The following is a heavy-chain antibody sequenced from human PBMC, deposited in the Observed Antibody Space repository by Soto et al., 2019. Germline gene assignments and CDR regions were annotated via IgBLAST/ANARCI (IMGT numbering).Heavy chain of an antibody. Sequence: VGCLRLSCTASGFTFSSNGMHWVRQAPGKGLEWVAVIWSDGSNKYYADSVKGRFTIFRDNSKSTLYLQMNGLRAEDTAVYYCARDGSNKPGFYYGMDVWGQGTTVTVSS. CDR2: IWSDGSNK. J-gene: IGHJ6*02. CDR1: GFTFSSNG. D-gene: IGHD6-13*01. CDR3: ARDGSNKPGFYYGMDV. V-gene: IGHV3-33*01.